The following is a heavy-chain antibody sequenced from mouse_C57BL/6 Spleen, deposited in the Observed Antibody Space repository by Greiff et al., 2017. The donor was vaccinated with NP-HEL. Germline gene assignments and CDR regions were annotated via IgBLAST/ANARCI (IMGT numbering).Heavy chain of an antibody. J-gene: IGHJ4*01. V-gene: IGHV1-64*01. CDR2: NHPNSGST. D-gene: IGHD1-1*01. CDR3: AREGDATTGAMDY. Sequence: QVQLQQPGAELVKPGASVKLSCKASGYTFTSYWMHWVKQRPGQGLEWIGMNHPNSGSTNYNEKFKSKATLTVDKSSSTAYMQLRSLTSEDSAVYYCAREGDATTGAMDYWGQGASVTDSS. CDR1: GYTFTSYW.